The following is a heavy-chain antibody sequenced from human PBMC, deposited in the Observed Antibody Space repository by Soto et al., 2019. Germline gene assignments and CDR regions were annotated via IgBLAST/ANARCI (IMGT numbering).Heavy chain of an antibody. Sequence: PGGSLRLSCAASGFTFSSYAMSWVRQAPGKGLEWVSAISGSGGSTYYADSVKGRFTISRDNSKNTLYLQMNSLRAEDTAVYYCAKYPQLRFLEWPQINYFDYWGQGTLVTVSS. J-gene: IGHJ4*02. D-gene: IGHD3-3*01. CDR1: GFTFSSYA. V-gene: IGHV3-23*01. CDR3: AKYPQLRFLEWPQINYFDY. CDR2: ISGSGGST.